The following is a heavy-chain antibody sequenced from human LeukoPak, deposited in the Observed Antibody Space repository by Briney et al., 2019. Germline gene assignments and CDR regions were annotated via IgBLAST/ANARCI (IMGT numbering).Heavy chain of an antibody. D-gene: IGHD3-22*01. V-gene: IGHV1-69*13. J-gene: IGHJ4*02. CDR2: IIPIFGTA. CDR3: ARGYYYDSSGYYVEYYFDY. Sequence: ASVKVSCKASGGTFSSYAISWVRQAPGQGLEWMGGIIPIFGTANYAQKFQGRVTITADGSTSTAYMELSSLRSEDTAVYYCARGYYYDSSGYYVEYYFDYWGQGTLVTVSS. CDR1: GGTFSSYA.